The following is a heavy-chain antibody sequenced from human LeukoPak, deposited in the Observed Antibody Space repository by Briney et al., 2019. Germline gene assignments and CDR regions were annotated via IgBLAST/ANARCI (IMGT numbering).Heavy chain of an antibody. D-gene: IGHD3-10*01. J-gene: IGHJ4*02. V-gene: IGHV3-13*01. CDR2: IGTAGDT. Sequence: SGGSLRLSCAASGFIFSSYDMHWVRQVTGEGLEWVSSIGTAGDTYFPGSVKGRFTISRENAKNSLYLQMNSLGAGDTAVYYCARGVRRPGSGSYSIRYFDYWGQGTLVTVSS. CDR3: ARGVRRPGSGSYSIRYFDY. CDR1: GFIFSSYD.